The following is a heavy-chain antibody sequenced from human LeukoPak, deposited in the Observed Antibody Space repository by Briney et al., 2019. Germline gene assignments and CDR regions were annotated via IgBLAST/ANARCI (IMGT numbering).Heavy chain of an antibody. CDR1: GYTFSVYY. V-gene: IGHV1-2*02. D-gene: IGHD3-9*01. CDR3: ARTPSELRYFDWLYWFDP. CDR2: INPNSGGT. Sequence: ASVTVSFTASGYTFSVYYMHWVRQAPGQGLEWMGWINPNSGGTNYAQKFQGRVTMTRDTSISTAYVELSRMRSDDTAVYYCARTPSELRYFDWLYWFDPWGQGTLVTVSS. J-gene: IGHJ5*02.